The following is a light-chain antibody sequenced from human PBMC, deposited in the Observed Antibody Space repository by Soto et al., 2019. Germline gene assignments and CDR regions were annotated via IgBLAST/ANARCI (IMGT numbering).Light chain of an antibody. V-gene: IGKV3-20*01. J-gene: IGKJ4*01. CDR2: GAS. CDR3: QQYGDTPLT. CDR1: QSVSSSY. Sequence: EIVLTQSPGTLSLSPGERATLSCRASQSVSSSYLAWYQQKPGQAPRLLIYGASSRATGIPDRFSGSGSATDFTLPISRLEPEDFAVYHCQQYGDTPLTFGGGTKVEIK.